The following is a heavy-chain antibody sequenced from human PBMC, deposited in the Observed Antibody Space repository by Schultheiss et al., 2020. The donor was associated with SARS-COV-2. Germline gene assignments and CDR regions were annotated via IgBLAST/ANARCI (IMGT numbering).Heavy chain of an antibody. CDR2: ISSSGSTI. D-gene: IGHD3-9*01. V-gene: IGHV3-48*03. CDR1: EFTLSSYE. J-gene: IGHJ4*02. Sequence: LSLTCAASEFTLSSYEMNWVRQAPGKGLEWVSYISSSGSTIYYADSVKGRFTISRDNAKNSLYLQMNSLRAEDTAVYYCAKSGLRYFDRVTFDYWGQGTLVTVSS. CDR3: AKSGLRYFDRVTFDY.